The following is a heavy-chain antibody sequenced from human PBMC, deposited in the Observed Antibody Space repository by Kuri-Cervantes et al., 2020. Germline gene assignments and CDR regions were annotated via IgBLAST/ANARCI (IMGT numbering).Heavy chain of an antibody. V-gene: IGHV4-4*07. D-gene: IGHD3-22*01. CDR2: IYTSGST. Sequence: ESLKISCVASGFRFSDHYIDWIRQPAGKGLEWIGRIYTSGSTNYNPSLKSRVTMSVDTSKNQFSLKLSSVTAADTAVYYCARVQVYYAGGYYYYGMDVWGQGTTVTVSS. J-gene: IGHJ6*02. CDR1: GFRFSDHY. CDR3: ARVQVYYAGGYYYYGMDV.